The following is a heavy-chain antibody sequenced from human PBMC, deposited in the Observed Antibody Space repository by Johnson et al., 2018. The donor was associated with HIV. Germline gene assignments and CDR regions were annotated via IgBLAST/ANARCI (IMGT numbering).Heavy chain of an antibody. V-gene: IGHV3-30*14. J-gene: IGHJ3*02. Sequence: QVQLVESGGGVVQPGRSLRLSCAASGFIFSSYAVHWVRQAPGKGLEWVAVISDDGTNNFYADSVKGRFTISRDSSKNTLFLQMNSLRVEDTAIYYCAGRSSAWYEDAFDIWGQGTLVTVSS. D-gene: IGHD6-19*01. CDR3: AGRSSAWYEDAFDI. CDR1: GFIFSSYA. CDR2: ISDDGTNN.